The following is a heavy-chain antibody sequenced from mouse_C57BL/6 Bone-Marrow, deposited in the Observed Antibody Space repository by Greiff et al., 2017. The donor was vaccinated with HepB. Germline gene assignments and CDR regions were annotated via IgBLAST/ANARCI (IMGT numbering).Heavy chain of an antibody. D-gene: IGHD2-1*01. V-gene: IGHV1-52*01. CDR2: IDPSDSET. CDR1: GYTFTSYW. Sequence: VQLQQPGAELVRPGSSVKLSCKASGYTFTSYWMHWVKQRPIQGLEWIGNIDPSDSETHYNQKFKGKAILTADKSSSTAYMELRSLTSEDSAVYYCTRRDLPWDYWGQGTTLTVSS. CDR3: TRRDLPWDY. J-gene: IGHJ2*01.